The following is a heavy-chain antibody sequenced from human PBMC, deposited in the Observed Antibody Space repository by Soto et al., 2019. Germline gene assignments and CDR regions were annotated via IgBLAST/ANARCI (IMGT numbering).Heavy chain of an antibody. J-gene: IGHJ5*02. D-gene: IGHD5-18*01. CDR2: FDPEDGET. V-gene: IGHV1-24*01. Sequence: ASVKVSCKVSGYTLTELSMHWVRQAPGKGLEWMGGFDPEDGETIYAQKFQGRVTMTEDTSTDTAYMELSSLRSEDTAVYYCATTYSYGPRINWFDPWGQGTLVTVSS. CDR3: ATTYSYGPRINWFDP. CDR1: GYTLTELS.